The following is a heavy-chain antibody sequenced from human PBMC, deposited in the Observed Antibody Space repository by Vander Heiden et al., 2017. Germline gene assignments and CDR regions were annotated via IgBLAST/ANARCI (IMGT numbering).Heavy chain of an antibody. J-gene: IGHJ3*02. Sequence: QVQLQQWGAGLLKPSETLSLPCAVYGGSFSVYYWSWIRQPPGKGLEWIGEINHSGSTNHNPSLKSRATILVDTSKNQYSLKLSSVTAADTAVYYCARGQSPEYSSPGGVSAFDIWGQGTMVSVSS. CDR1: GGSFSVYY. CDR3: ARGQSPEYSSPGGVSAFDI. V-gene: IGHV4-34*04. D-gene: IGHD6-6*01. CDR2: INHSGST.